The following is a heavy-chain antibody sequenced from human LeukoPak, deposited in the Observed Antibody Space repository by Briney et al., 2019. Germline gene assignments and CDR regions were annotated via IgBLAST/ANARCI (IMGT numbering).Heavy chain of an antibody. CDR1: GDSITSGSYY. D-gene: IGHD2-15*01. V-gene: IGHV4-39*07. CDR3: ARVDVAVVVASRGKCFQH. Sequence: SETLSLTCTVSGDSITSGSYYWGWIRQTPEKGLEWIGNIYSTGSTSFNPSFKSRITMSVDTSKNQFSLNLNSVTAADTAVYFRARVDVAVVVASRGKCFQHGGQGTLVTVSS. J-gene: IGHJ1*01. CDR2: IYSTGST.